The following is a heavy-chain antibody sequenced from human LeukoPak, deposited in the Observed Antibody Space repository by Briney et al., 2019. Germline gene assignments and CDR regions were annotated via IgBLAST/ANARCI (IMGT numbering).Heavy chain of an antibody. Sequence: GGSLRLSCAASGFTFSSYGMHWVRQAPGKGLEWVAFIRYDGSNKYYADSAKGRFTISGDNSKNTLYLQMNSLRAEDTAVYYCATAHLWFGELNGSGTYFDYWGQGTLVTVSS. CDR2: IRYDGSNK. D-gene: IGHD3-10*01. CDR3: ATAHLWFGELNGSGTYFDY. J-gene: IGHJ4*02. V-gene: IGHV3-30*02. CDR1: GFTFSSYG.